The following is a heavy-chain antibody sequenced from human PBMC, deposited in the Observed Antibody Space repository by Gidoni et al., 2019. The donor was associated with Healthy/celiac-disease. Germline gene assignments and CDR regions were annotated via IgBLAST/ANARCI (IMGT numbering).Heavy chain of an antibody. CDR3: ARAYYYDSSGYYKKNDAFDI. V-gene: IGHV1-69*02. CDR1: GGTFSSYP. J-gene: IGHJ3*02. Sequence: VQLVQSGAEVKKPGSSVKVSCQASGGTFSSYPISWVRQAPGPGLEWMGRIIPILGIANYAQKFQGRVTITADKSTSTAYMELSSLRSEDTAVYYCARAYYYDSSGYYKKNDAFDIWGQGTMVTVSS. CDR2: IIPILGIA. D-gene: IGHD3-22*01.